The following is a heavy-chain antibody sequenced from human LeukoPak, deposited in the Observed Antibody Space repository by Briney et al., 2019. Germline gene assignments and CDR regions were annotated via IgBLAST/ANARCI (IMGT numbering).Heavy chain of an antibody. CDR2: ISAHDGTR. D-gene: IGHD6-25*01. CDR1: GYTFTNYG. CDR3: ARRSTLYSSGRFYFDY. Sequence: ASVKVSCKASGYTFTNYGITWVRQAPGQGLEWMGWISAHDGTRNYALKHEDRVIMTTDTSTSTAYMELRGLRSDDTAVYYCARRSTLYSSGRFYFDYWGQGTLVTVSS. J-gene: IGHJ4*02. V-gene: IGHV1-18*01.